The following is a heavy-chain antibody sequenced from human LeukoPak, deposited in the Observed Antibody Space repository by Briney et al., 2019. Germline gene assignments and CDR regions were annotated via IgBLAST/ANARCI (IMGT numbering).Heavy chain of an antibody. J-gene: IGHJ6*03. Sequence: PGGSLRLSCAASGFTVSSNYMSWVRQAPGKGLEWVSVIYSGGSTYYADSVKGRFTISRDNSKKTLYLQMNSLRAEDTAVYYCAKGDGSDYYYYMDVWGKGTTVTVSS. CDR3: AKGDGSDYYYYMDV. CDR2: IYSGGST. D-gene: IGHD5-24*01. CDR1: GFTVSSNY. V-gene: IGHV3-53*01.